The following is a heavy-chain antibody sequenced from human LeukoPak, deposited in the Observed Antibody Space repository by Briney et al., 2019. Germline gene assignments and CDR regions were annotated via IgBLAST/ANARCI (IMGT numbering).Heavy chain of an antibody. CDR2: IISSTSSI. Sequence: GGSLRLSCAASGFTFSSYTMNWVRQAPGKGLEWVSYIISSTSSITYADSVKGRFTISRDNAKNSLYLQMNSLRDEDSAVYYCVRDHLWAFDIWGQGTMVTVCS. J-gene: IGHJ3*02. CDR3: VRDHLWAFDI. V-gene: IGHV3-48*02. CDR1: GFTFSSYT. D-gene: IGHD3-10*01.